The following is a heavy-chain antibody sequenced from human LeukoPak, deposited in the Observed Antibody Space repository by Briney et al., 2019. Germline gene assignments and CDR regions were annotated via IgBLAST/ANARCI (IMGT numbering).Heavy chain of an antibody. D-gene: IGHD6-19*01. V-gene: IGHV3-21*01. CDR3: ARDSGWYFIDY. CDR2: ISSSSSYI. CDR1: GFTFSSYS. J-gene: IGHJ4*02. Sequence: GGSLRLSCAASGFTFSSYSMNWVRQAPGKGLEWVSSISSSSSYIYYADSVRGRFTISRDNAKNSLYLQMNSLRAEDTAVYYCARDSGWYFIDYWGQGTLVTVSS.